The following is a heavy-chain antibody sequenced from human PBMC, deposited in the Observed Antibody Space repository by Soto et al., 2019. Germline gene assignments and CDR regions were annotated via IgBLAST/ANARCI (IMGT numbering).Heavy chain of an antibody. D-gene: IGHD1-26*01. V-gene: IGHV4-34*01. CDR2: INDSGST. CDR1: GGSFSGYY. CDR3: ARGAPVGSTRGDWFDP. Sequence: SETLSLTCAVYGGSFSGYYWSWIRQPPGKGLEWIGEINDSGSTNYNPFLKSRVTISVDTSKNQFSLKLSSVTAADTAVYYCARGAPVGSTRGDWFDPWGQGTLVTVSS. J-gene: IGHJ5*02.